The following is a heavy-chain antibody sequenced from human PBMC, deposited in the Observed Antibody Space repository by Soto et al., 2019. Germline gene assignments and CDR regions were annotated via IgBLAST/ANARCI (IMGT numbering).Heavy chain of an antibody. Sequence: QVQLVESGGGVVQPGRSLRLSCAASGFTFSSYGMHWVRQAPGKGLEWVAVISYHGNDKYYADSVKGRFTISRDNFKRTLYLQMSSLRAEETAIYFCAKDLLHNTVTGCGSWGQGTLVTVSS. J-gene: IGHJ5*02. V-gene: IGHV3-30*18. CDR3: AKDLLHNTVTGCGS. D-gene: IGHD4-17*01. CDR1: GFTFSSYG. CDR2: ISYHGNDK.